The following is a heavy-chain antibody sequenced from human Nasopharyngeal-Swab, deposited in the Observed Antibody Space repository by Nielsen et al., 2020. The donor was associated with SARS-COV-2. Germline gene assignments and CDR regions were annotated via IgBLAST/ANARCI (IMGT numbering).Heavy chain of an antibody. Sequence: GESLKISCMGSGYTFTHYWLGWVRQRPRKGLEWLGTLSPGDSDARYSPSFRGHVTISVDNSISTTYLQWSTLRASDSAMYYCARRAGGGSYWIFEMWGQGTMVTVSS. CDR3: ARRAGGGSYWIFEM. CDR2: LSPGDSDA. D-gene: IGHD3-10*01. CDR1: GYTFTHYW. V-gene: IGHV5-51*01. J-gene: IGHJ3*02.